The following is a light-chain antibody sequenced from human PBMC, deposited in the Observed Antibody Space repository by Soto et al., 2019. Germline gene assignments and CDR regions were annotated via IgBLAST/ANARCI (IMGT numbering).Light chain of an antibody. CDR1: QSVSSY. CDR2: DAS. J-gene: IGKJ3*01. V-gene: IGKV3-11*01. Sequence: EIVLTQSPATLSLSPGERATLSCRASQSVSSYLAWYQQKPGQAPRLLIYDASNRATGIPARFSGSASGTDFTLTISSLEPADFAVYYCQQRSNLPSFGPGTKVDIK. CDR3: QQRSNLPS.